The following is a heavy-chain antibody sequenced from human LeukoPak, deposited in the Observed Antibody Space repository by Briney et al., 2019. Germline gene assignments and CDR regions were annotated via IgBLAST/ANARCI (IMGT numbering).Heavy chain of an antibody. Sequence: QAGGSLRLSCAASGFIFNNYGMYWVRQAPGKGLEWVASIRYDGTNERYANSVKGRFTVSRDNSKNTLFLQMDSLRVEDTSIYYCAKGGGSPRYYYYYYMDVWGRGTAVTISS. CDR3: AKGGGSPRYYYYYYMDV. J-gene: IGHJ6*03. V-gene: IGHV3-30*02. D-gene: IGHD3-16*01. CDR2: IRYDGTNE. CDR1: GFIFNNYG.